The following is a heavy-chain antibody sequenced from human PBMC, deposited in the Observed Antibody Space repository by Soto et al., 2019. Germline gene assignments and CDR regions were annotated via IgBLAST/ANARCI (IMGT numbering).Heavy chain of an antibody. CDR1: AFTFSNYW. CDR2: INGDGSST. Sequence: EVQLVESGGALVQPGGSLRLSCAASAFTFSNYWMHWVRQAPGKGLVWVSRINGDGSSTIYADSVKGRFTISRDNAKNTLYLQMNSLRAEDTAVYYCPRDDYVLRFDPWGQGTLVTVSS. V-gene: IGHV3-74*01. CDR3: PRDDYVLRFDP. J-gene: IGHJ5*02. D-gene: IGHD3-10*02.